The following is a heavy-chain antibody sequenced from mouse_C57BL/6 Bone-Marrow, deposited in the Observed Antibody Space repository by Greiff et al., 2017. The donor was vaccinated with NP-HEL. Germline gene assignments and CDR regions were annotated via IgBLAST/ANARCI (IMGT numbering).Heavy chain of an antibody. V-gene: IGHV1-55*01. CDR3: ARESYDVWFAY. J-gene: IGHJ3*01. CDR2: IYPGSGST. Sequence: QVQLQQSGAELVEPGASVKMSCKASGYTFTSYWITWVKQRPGQGLEWIGDIYPGSGSTNYNEKFKSKATLTVDTSSSTAYMQLSSLTSEDSAVYYCARESYDVWFAYWGQGTLVTVSA. CDR1: GYTFTSYW. D-gene: IGHD2-12*01.